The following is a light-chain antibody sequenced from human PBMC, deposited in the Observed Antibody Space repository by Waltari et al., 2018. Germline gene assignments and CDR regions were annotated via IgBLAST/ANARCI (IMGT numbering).Light chain of an antibody. J-gene: IGKJ1*01. Sequence: IVLTQSPDNLSLSQGEKAALSCRASDTINSEFLAWYQHKVGQAPRLLIYGTSTRAAGIPERFRGAGSGRDYTLSIIGLEPEDFAVYYCQQYDSKPTFGPGTKV. CDR2: GTS. V-gene: IGKV3-20*01. CDR1: DTINSEF. CDR3: QQYDSKPT.